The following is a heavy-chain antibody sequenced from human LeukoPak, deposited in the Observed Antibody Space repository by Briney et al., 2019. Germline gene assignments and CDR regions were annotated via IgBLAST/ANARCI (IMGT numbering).Heavy chain of an antibody. CDR2: IRSKAYGRTT. Sequence: GGSLRLSCTASGFTFGDYAMSWVRQAPGKGLEWVGFIRSKAYGRTTEYAASVKGRFTISRDDSKSIAYLQMNSLKTEDTAVYYCTRSSIAAAGFFDYWGQGTLVTVSS. CDR3: TRSSIAAAGFFDY. D-gene: IGHD6-13*01. V-gene: IGHV3-49*04. J-gene: IGHJ4*02. CDR1: GFTFGDYA.